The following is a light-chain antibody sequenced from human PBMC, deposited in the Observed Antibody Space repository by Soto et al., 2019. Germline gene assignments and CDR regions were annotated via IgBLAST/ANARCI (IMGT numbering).Light chain of an antibody. CDR3: QQSYTAPRT. CDR1: QYINSY. Sequence: DIQMTQSPSSLSASVGDRVTITCRASQYINSYLNWYQQKPGKAPKLLIFAATRLQSGVPSRFSATASGTDVTFTISSLQPEDFATYYCQQSYTAPRTFDQGTKVEIK. J-gene: IGKJ1*01. CDR2: AAT. V-gene: IGKV1-39*01.